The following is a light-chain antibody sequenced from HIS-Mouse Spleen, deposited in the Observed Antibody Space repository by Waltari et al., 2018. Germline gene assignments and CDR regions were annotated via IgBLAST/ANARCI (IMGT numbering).Light chain of an antibody. CDR3: AAWDDSLSGYV. J-gene: IGLJ1*01. CDR1: SPNLGSNY. Sequence: QSVLTQPPSASGTPGQRVTISCSGRSPNLGSNYLIWYQQLPGTAPKLLIYRNNQRPSGVPDRFSGSKSGTSASLAISGLRSEDEADYYCAAWDDSLSGYVFGTGTKVTVL. V-gene: IGLV1-47*01. CDR2: RNN.